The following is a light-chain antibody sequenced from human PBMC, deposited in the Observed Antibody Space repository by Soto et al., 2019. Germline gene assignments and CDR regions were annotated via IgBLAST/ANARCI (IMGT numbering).Light chain of an antibody. CDR1: SSDVGDYNY. CDR3: CSYAGSYTFE. V-gene: IGLV2-11*01. CDR2: DVT. Sequence: QSALTQPRSVSGSPGQSVTISCTGTSSDVGDYNYVSWYQHHPGNAPKLMIYDVTKRPSGVPDRFSGSKSGNMASLTISGLQAEDEADYYCCSYAGSYTFEFGGGTKLTVL. J-gene: IGLJ2*01.